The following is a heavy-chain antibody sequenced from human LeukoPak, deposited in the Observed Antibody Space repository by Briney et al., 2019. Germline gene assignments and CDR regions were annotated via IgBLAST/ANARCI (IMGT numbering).Heavy chain of an antibody. V-gene: IGHV1-46*01. Sequence: ASVKASCKASGYTFTSYYMHWVRQAPGQGLEWMGIINPSDGSTSYAQKFQGRVTMTRDTSTSTVYMELSSLRSEDTAVYYCAREQGVISPFDYWGQGTLVTVSS. CDR1: GYTFTSYY. J-gene: IGHJ4*02. D-gene: IGHD3-10*01. CDR2: INPSDGST. CDR3: AREQGVISPFDY.